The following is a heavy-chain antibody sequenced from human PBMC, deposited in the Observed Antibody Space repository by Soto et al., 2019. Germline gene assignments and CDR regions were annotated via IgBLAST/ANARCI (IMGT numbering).Heavy chain of an antibody. CDR1: GFTFSSYG. V-gene: IGHV3-30*18. CDR2: ISYDGSNK. CDR3: AKDRAIFGVTYPGY. Sequence: GSLRLSCAASGFTFSSYGMHWVRQAPGKGLEWVAVISYDGSNKYYADSVKGRFTISRDNSKNTLYLQMNSLRAEDTAVYYCAKDRAIFGVTYPGYWGQGTLVTVSS. J-gene: IGHJ4*02. D-gene: IGHD3-3*01.